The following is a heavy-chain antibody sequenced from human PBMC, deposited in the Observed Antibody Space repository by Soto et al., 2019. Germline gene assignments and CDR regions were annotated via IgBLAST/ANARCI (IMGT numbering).Heavy chain of an antibody. CDR3: ARGRGRDYYDSSGYYFGAFDI. CDR2: ISAYNGNT. Sequence: ASVKVSCKASGYTFTSYGISWVRQAPGQGLEWMGWISAYNGNTNYAQKLQGRVTITTDTSTSTAYMELRSLRSDDTAVYYCARGRGRDYYDSSGYYFGAFDIWGQGTMVTVSS. D-gene: IGHD3-22*01. V-gene: IGHV1-18*01. CDR1: GYTFTSYG. J-gene: IGHJ3*02.